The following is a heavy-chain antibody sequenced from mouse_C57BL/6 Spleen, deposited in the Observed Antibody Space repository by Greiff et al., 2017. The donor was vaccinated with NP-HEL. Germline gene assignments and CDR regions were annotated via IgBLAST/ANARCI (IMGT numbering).Heavy chain of an antibody. CDR2: IDPETGGT. V-gene: IGHV1-15*01. CDR3: TGDGYYPFAY. D-gene: IGHD2-3*01. CDR1: GYTFTDYE. J-gene: IGHJ3*01. Sequence: QVQLKESGAELVRPGASVTLSCKASGYTFTDYEMHWVKQTPVHGLEWIGAIDPETGGTAYNQKFKGKAILTADKSSSTAYMELRSLTSEDSAVYYCTGDGYYPFAYWGQGTLVTVSA.